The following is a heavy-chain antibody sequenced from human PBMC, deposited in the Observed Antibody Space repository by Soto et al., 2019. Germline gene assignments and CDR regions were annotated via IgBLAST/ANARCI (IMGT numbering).Heavy chain of an antibody. Sequence: GGSLRLSCAASGFTFSSYAMHWARQAPGKGLEWVAVISYDGSNKYYADPVKGRFTISRDNSKNTLYLQMNSLRAEDTAVYYCARDGLGPGDSSCLFDYWGQGTLVTVSS. J-gene: IGHJ4*02. CDR1: GFTFSSYA. CDR2: ISYDGSNK. V-gene: IGHV3-30-3*01. CDR3: ARDGLGPGDSSCLFDY. D-gene: IGHD6-19*01.